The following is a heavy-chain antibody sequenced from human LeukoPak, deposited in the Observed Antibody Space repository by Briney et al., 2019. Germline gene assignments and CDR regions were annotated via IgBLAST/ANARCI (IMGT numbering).Heavy chain of an antibody. CDR1: GGSLSSGGYS. CDR3: AGLVSGSYYFPAFDEY. J-gene: IGHJ4*02. V-gene: IGHV4-30-2*01. Sequence: SQTLSLTCVVSGGSLSSGGYSWSWIRHPPGKGLEWIGYIYHSGSTYYNPSLKSRVTIPVNRSKNQFSLKLSSVTAADTAVYYCAGLVSGSYYFPAFDEYWGQGTLVTVSS. D-gene: IGHD3-10*01. CDR2: IYHSGST.